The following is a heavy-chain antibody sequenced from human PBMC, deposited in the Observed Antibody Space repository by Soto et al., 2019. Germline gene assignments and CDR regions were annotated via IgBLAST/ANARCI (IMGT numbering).Heavy chain of an antibody. V-gene: IGHV3-30*18. CDR3: ANPSGYYFGLGSHDEASDM. CDR2: ISKDGSKK. Sequence: QVQLVESVGGVVQPGRSLRLSCAASGFMFSGFGMHWVRQAPGKGLQWVAGISKDGSKKYYADSVKGRFTISRDNSKKTLYLQMNSLRAEDTAVYYCANPSGYYFGLGSHDEASDMWGQGTGVTVFS. CDR1: GFMFSGFG. D-gene: IGHD3-10*01. J-gene: IGHJ3*02.